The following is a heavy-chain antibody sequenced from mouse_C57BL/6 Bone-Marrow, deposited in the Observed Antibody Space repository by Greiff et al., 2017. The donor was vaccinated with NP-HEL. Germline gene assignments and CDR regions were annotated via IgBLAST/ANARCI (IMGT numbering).Heavy chain of an antibody. J-gene: IGHJ1*03. CDR3: ARKRRVWWYFDV. CDR2: IWSGGST. Sequence: VQLQQSGPGLVQPSQSLSITCTVSGFSLTSYGVHWVRQSPGKGLEWLGVIWSGGSTDSNAAFISRLSISKDNSKSQVFVKMNSLQADDTAIYYCARKRRVWWYFDVWGTGTTVTVSS. CDR1: GFSLTSYG. V-gene: IGHV2-2*01.